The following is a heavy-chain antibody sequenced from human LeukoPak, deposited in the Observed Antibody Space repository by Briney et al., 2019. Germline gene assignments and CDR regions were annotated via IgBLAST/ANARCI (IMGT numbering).Heavy chain of an antibody. CDR1: GGTFSSYA. Sequence: GSSVEVSCKASGGTFSSYAISWVRQAPGQGLEWMGRIIPILGIANYAQKFQGRVTITADKSTSTAYMELSSLRSEDTAVYYCAKWGSVVEHSKAYFDYWGQGTLVTVSS. CDR2: IIPILGIA. J-gene: IGHJ4*02. D-gene: IGHD2-8*01. V-gene: IGHV1-69*04. CDR3: AKWGSVVEHSKAYFDY.